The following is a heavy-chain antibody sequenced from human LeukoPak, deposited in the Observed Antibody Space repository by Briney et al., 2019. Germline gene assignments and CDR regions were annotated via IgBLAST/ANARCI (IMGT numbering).Heavy chain of an antibody. V-gene: IGHV4-59*01. J-gene: IGHJ6*03. D-gene: IGHD3-10*01. Sequence: SETLSLTCNVSGGSIRGYYWSWIRQPPGKGLEWIGYIYSSGSTNYNPSLKSRVTMSVDTSKNQFSLKVSSVTAADTAVYYCARVFDSGSQAYFYYMDVWGKGTSVTISS. CDR1: GGSIRGYY. CDR2: IYSSGST. CDR3: ARVFDSGSQAYFYYMDV.